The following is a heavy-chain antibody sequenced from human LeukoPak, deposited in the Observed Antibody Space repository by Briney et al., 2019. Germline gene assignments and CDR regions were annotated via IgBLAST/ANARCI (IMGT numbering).Heavy chain of an antibody. V-gene: IGHV3-30*18. Sequence: PGGSLRLSCAASGFTFSSYGMHWVRQAPGKGLEWVAVISYDGSNKYYADSVKGRFTISRDNSKNTLYLQMNSLRAEDTAVYYCAKDSVVVVPAASYLDYCGQGTLVTVSS. J-gene: IGHJ4*02. D-gene: IGHD2-2*01. CDR1: GFTFSSYG. CDR2: ISYDGSNK. CDR3: AKDSVVVVPAASYLDY.